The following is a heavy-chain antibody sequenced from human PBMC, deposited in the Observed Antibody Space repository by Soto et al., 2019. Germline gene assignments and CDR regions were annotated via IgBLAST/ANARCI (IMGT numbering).Heavy chain of an antibody. CDR3: ARVPTGLYYYYYYMDV. J-gene: IGHJ6*03. CDR1: GVSFSGYY. D-gene: IGHD2-8*02. V-gene: IGHV4-34*01. Sequence: PSETLSLTCAVYGVSFSGYYWSWLRQPPGKGLEWIGEINHSGSTNYNPSLKSRVTISVDTSKNQFSLKLSSVTAADTAVYYCARVPTGLYYYYYYMDVWGKGTTVTVSS. CDR2: INHSGST.